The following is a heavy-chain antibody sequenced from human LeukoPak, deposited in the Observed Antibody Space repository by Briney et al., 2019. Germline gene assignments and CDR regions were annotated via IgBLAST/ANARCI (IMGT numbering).Heavy chain of an antibody. CDR3: AKSVTTVTTYFDY. Sequence: GGSLRLSCAASGFTISSYAMTWVRQAAGKGLERISSIDTKGDTYHADSVKGRFTISRDTSKNTLFLQMSNLRAEDTAVFYCAKSVTTVTTYFDYWGQGALVTVTS. J-gene: IGHJ4*02. CDR2: IDTKGDT. D-gene: IGHD4-17*01. V-gene: IGHV3-23*01. CDR1: GFTISSYA.